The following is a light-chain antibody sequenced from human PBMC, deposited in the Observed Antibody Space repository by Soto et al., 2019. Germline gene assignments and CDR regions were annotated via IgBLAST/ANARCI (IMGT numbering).Light chain of an antibody. J-gene: IGKJ4*01. CDR1: QSVGRNY. V-gene: IGKV3-20*01. CDR3: QQYASSPLT. Sequence: EIVLTQSPGTLSVSPGEKATLSCRASQSVGRNYLAWYQQKPGQAPRLLIYTASSRATGIPARFSGSGSGTDFTLTISRLEPEDFAVYYCQQYASSPLTFGGGTKVETK. CDR2: TAS.